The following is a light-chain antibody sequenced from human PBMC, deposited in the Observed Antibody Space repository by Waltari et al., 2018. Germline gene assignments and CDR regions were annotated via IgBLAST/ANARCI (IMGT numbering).Light chain of an antibody. CDR1: QNVDNY. Sequence: DIQVTQSPSSLSASVGDRITITCRASQNVDNYFNWYQQKPGGAPNLLIYATSILQNGVPSRCSGSGSGTDFTLTINSLQPEDFATYFCQQSFNVPLSFGGGTKVEI. V-gene: IGKV1-39*01. CDR3: QQSFNVPLS. CDR2: ATS. J-gene: IGKJ4*01.